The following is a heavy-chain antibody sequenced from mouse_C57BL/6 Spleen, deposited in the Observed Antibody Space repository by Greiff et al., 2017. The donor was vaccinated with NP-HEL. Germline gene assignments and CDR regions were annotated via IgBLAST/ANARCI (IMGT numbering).Heavy chain of an antibody. J-gene: IGHJ2*01. CDR3: ARDLANAHLED. V-gene: IGHV1-82*01. Sequence: QVQLQQSGPELVKPGASVKISCKASGYAFSSSWMNWVKQRPGQGLEWIGRIYPGDGDTNYNGKFKGKATLTADKSSSTAYMQLSSLTSEDSAVYFCARDLANAHLEDWGKGTTLTVSS. CDR2: IYPGDGDT. CDR1: GYAFSSSW. D-gene: IGHD2-10*02.